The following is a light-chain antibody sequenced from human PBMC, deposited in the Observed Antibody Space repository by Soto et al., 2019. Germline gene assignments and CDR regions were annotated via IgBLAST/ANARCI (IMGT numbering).Light chain of an antibody. J-gene: IGKJ1*01. CDR1: QSVDND. Sequence: EIVMTQSPATLSVSPGDRATLSCRASQSVDNDLAWYQQKPGQPPRLLIYDASTRATGIPARFSGSGSGTEFTLTINSLQSEDFAVYYCQQYHSWPPRTFGQGTKVDIK. V-gene: IGKV3D-15*01. CDR3: QQYHSWPPRT. CDR2: DAS.